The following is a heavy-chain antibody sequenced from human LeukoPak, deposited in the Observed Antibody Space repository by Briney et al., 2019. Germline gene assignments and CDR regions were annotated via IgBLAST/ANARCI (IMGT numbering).Heavy chain of an antibody. V-gene: IGHV1-46*01. J-gene: IGHJ4*02. Sequence: ASVKVSCKASGYTFTSNYIHWVRQAPGQGLEWMGMIYSRDGSTSYTQKFQGRVTVTRDTSTSTVHMELSGLRSEDTAVYYCARDQEGFDYWGQGTLVTVSS. CDR2: IYSRDGST. CDR1: GYTFTSNY. CDR3: ARDQEGFDY.